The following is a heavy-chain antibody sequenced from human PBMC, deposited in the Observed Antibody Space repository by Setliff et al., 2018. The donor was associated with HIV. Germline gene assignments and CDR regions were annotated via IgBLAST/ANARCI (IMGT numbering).Heavy chain of an antibody. D-gene: IGHD3-22*01. V-gene: IGHV3-7*01. J-gene: IGHJ3*02. CDR2: IKEDGNDR. CDR1: GVTFRSTW. CDR3: ARAPTYYDPPDI. Sequence: PGGSLRLSCAASGVTFRSTWMTWVRQAPGKGLEWVATIKEDGNDRNYADSVKGRFTFSRDNAKTSVYLQMNSLRAEDTAVYYCARAPTYYDPPDIWGQGTMVTVSS.